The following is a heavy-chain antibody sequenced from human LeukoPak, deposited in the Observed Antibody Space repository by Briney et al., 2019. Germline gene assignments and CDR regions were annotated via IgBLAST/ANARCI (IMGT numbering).Heavy chain of an antibody. CDR1: GGSIRRSYYY. D-gene: IGHD1-26*01. V-gene: IGHV4-39*07. J-gene: IGHJ4*02. Sequence: PSETLSLTCTVSGGSIRRSYYYWGWIRQPPGKGLEWIGSIYDSGSTYYNPPLKSRVTISVDKSKNQFSLKLSSVTAADTAVYYCARERDSGSYYFDYWGQGTLVTVSS. CDR2: IYDSGST. CDR3: ARERDSGSYYFDY.